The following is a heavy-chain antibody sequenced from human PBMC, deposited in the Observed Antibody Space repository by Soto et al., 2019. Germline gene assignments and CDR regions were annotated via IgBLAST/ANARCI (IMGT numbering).Heavy chain of an antibody. J-gene: IGHJ4*02. D-gene: IGHD6-19*01. CDR1: GFTVSSSY. V-gene: IGHV3-66*01. CDR3: AREAVAGTIDY. Sequence: PGGSLRLSCAASGFTVSSSYMSWVRQAPGKGLEWVPVIYSGGSTYYADSVKGRFTISRDNSKNTLYLQMNSLRAEDTAVYCCAREAVAGTIDYWGQGTLVTVSS. CDR2: IYSGGST.